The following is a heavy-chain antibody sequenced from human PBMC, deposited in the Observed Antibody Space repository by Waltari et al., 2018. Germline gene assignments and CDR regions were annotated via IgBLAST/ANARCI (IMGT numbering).Heavy chain of an antibody. CDR1: GYTFTGYY. D-gene: IGHD6-13*01. J-gene: IGHJ4*02. Sequence: QVQLVQSGAEVKKPGASVKVSCKASGYTFTGYYMPWVRQAPGQGLEWMGWINPNSGGTNYAQKFQGRVTMTRDTSISTAYMELSRLRSDDTAVYYCARVNSYSSSWYYFDYWGQGTLVTVSS. CDR3: ARVNSYSSSWYYFDY. V-gene: IGHV1-2*02. CDR2: INPNSGGT.